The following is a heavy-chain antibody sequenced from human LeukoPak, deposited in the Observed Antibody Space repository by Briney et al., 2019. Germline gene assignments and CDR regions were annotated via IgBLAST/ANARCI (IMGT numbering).Heavy chain of an antibody. CDR2: ISSSGNYI. CDR3: ARAWSRYCSSTSCYAGDY. CDR1: GYTFSSAS. J-gene: IGHJ4*02. D-gene: IGHD2-2*01. V-gene: IGHV3-21*04. Sequence: PGGSLRLSCAPPGYTFSSASMNWVRLAPGKGLQWVSSISSSGNYIFYADSVEGRFTISRDNAKNSLYLQMNSLRAEDTAVYYCARAWSRYCSSTSCYAGDYWGQGTLVTVSS.